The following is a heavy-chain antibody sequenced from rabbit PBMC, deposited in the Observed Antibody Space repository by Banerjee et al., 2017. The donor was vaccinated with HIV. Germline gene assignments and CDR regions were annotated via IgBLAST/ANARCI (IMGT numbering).Heavy chain of an antibody. CDR2: INAGRSGTT. Sequence: QQQLEESGGGLVKPGGTLTLTCKASGIDFSSGYDMCWVRQAPGKGLEWIACINAGRSGTTDYANWAKGRFTISKTSSTTVTLQMTSLTAADTATYFCARGDYAGYAGYGYSTDYFNLWGQGTLVTVS. J-gene: IGHJ4*01. D-gene: IGHD8-1*01. V-gene: IGHV1S45*01. CDR1: GIDFSSGYD. CDR3: ARGDYAGYAGYGYSTDYFNL.